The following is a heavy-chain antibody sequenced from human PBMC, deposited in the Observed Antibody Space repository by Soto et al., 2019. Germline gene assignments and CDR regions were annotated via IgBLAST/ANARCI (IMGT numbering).Heavy chain of an antibody. D-gene: IGHD6-13*01. CDR3: ARQEGSSSWYESLQNYYYYYGMDV. J-gene: IGHJ6*02. CDR1: GYTFTSYY. CDR2: INPSGGST. Sequence: QVQLVQSGAEVKKPGASVKVSCKASGYTFTSYYMHWVRQAPGQGLEWMGIINPSGGSTSYAQKFQGRVTMTRDASTSTVYMELSSLRSEDTAVYYCARQEGSSSWYESLQNYYYYYGMDVWGQGTTVTVSS. V-gene: IGHV1-46*01.